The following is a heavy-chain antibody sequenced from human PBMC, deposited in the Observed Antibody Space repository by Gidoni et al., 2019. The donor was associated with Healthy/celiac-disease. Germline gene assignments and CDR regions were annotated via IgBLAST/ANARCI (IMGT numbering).Heavy chain of an antibody. Sequence: EVQLVESGGGLVKPGGSLRLSCTASGFAFNTYGMHWVRQAPGKVLEWVSYISSGSGFLYYGDSMMGRCTVSRDNAKNSLYLHLDSLRAEDTGVYFCARVAGGVGPFAIHNNYMDVWGKGTTVTVSS. CDR3: ARVAGGVGPFAIHNNYMDV. CDR1: GFAFNTYG. D-gene: IGHD2-21*01. J-gene: IGHJ6*03. CDR2: ISSGSGFL. V-gene: IGHV3-21*02.